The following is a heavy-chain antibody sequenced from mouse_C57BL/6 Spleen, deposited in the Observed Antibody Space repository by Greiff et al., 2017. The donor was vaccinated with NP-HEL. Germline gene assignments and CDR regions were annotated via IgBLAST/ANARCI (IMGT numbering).Heavy chain of an antibody. D-gene: IGHD2-2*01. V-gene: IGHV5-4*01. J-gene: IGHJ2*01. CDR3: ARAPYGYGFDY. CDR1: GFTFSSYA. CDR2: ISDGGSYT. Sequence: EVQGVESGGGLVKPGGSLKLSCAASGFTFSSYAMSWVRQTPEKRLEWVATISDGGSYTYYPDNVKGRFTISRDNAKNNLYLQMSHLKSEDTAMYYCARAPYGYGFDYWGQGTTLTVSS.